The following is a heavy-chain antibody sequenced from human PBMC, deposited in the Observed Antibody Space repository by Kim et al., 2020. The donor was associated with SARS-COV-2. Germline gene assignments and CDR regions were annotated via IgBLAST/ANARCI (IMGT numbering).Heavy chain of an antibody. V-gene: IGHV3-30*07. Sequence: SEEGRLPISRDNSKTTLYLQMNSLRAEDTAVYYCARDPCGGDCYSVFDYWGQGTLVTVSS. J-gene: IGHJ4*02. CDR3: ARDPCGGDCYSVFDY. D-gene: IGHD2-21*02.